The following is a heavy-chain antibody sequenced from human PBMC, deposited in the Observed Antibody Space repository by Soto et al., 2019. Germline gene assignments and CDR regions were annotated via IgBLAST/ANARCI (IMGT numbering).Heavy chain of an antibody. V-gene: IGHV4-39*01. CDR2: IYYSGST. Sequence: SETLSLTCTVSGGSISSSSYYWGWIRQPPGKGLEWIGSIYYSGSTYYNPSLKSRVTISVDTSKNQFSLKLSSVTAADTAVYYCARQDCGGDCYSEGYYYGMDVWGQGTTVTVSS. J-gene: IGHJ6*02. CDR1: GGSISSSSYY. CDR3: ARQDCGGDCYSEGYYYGMDV. D-gene: IGHD2-21*02.